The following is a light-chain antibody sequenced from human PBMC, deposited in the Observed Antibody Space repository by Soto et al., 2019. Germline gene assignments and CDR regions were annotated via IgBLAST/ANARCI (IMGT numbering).Light chain of an antibody. V-gene: IGLV2-23*02. CDR1: SSDIGSYNL. J-gene: IGLJ3*02. CDR3: CSYAGSSTVL. Sequence: QSALTQPASVSGSPGQSITVSCTGTSSDIGSYNLVSWYQHHPGKAPQLRSYAVSKRPSGVSSRFSGSKSGITAALTISGLQAEDEADYFCCSYAGSSTVLFGGGTKRTVL. CDR2: AVS.